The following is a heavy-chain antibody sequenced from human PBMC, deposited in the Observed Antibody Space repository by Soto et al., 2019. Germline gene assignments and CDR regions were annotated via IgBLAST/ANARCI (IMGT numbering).Heavy chain of an antibody. CDR2: TYPGGTT. J-gene: IGHJ3*02. D-gene: IGHD1-26*01. CDR1: GFTVSSYY. CDR3: TREFRTSGSRDAVDI. V-gene: IGHV3-66*01. Sequence: EVQLVESGGGLVQPGGSLRLSFAASGFTVSSYYMSWVRQAPGRGLEWVSVTYPGGTTHYADSVKGRFTISRDSSENTMYLQMNSLRADDTAMYYCTREFRTSGSRDAVDIWGQGTVVTVSS.